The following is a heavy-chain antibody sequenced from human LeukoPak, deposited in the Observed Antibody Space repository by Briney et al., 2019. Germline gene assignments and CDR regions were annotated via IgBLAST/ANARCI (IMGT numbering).Heavy chain of an antibody. Sequence: GGSLRLSCTVSGFTVSSNSMSWVRQAPGKGLEWVSVIYSGGSTYYADSVKGRFTISRDNSKNTLYLQMNSLRAEDTAVYYCARDGSSGWHDDAFDIWGQGTMVTVSS. J-gene: IGHJ3*02. CDR1: GFTVSSNS. CDR2: IYSGGST. D-gene: IGHD6-19*01. CDR3: ARDGSSGWHDDAFDI. V-gene: IGHV3-53*01.